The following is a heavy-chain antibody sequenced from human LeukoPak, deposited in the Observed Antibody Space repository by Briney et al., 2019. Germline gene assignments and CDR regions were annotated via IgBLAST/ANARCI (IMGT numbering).Heavy chain of an antibody. J-gene: IGHJ6*02. CDR2: IYPGDSDT. V-gene: IGHV5-51*01. Sequence: GESLKISCKGSGYSFTSYWIGWVRQMPGKGLEWMGIIYPGDSDTRYSPSFQGQVTISADKSISTAYLQWSSLKASDTAVYYCARDLQLTYRYYYYGMDVWGQGTTVTVSS. CDR3: ARDLQLTYRYYYYGMDV. CDR1: GYSFTSYW. D-gene: IGHD1-1*01.